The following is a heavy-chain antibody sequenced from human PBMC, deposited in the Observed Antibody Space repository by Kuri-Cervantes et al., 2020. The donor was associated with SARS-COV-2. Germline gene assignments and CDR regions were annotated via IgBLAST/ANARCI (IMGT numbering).Heavy chain of an antibody. V-gene: IGHV1-69*13. D-gene: IGHD7-27*01. CDR3: ASGPRTGESSLYYYYMDV. J-gene: IGHJ6*03. CDR1: GGTFSSYA. CDR2: IIPIFGAA. Sequence: SVKVSCKASGGTFSSYAISWVRQPPGQGLEWMGRIIPIFGAANYAQKFQGRVTMTADESTSTAYMELSSLRSEDTAVYYCASGPRTGESSLYYYYMDVWGKGTTVTVSS.